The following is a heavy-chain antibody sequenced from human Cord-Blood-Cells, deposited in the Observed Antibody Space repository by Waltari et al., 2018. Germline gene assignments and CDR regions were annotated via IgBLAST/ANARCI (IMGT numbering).Heavy chain of an antibody. D-gene: IGHD2-2*02. Sequence: QVQLQESGPGLVKPSETLSLTCTVSGYSISSGHYWGWIRQPPGHGLEWIGSIYHSGSTYYNPSLKSRVTISVDTSKNQFSLKLSSVTAADTAVYYCARVPRVGDQLLYGYWYFDLWGRGTLVTVSS. J-gene: IGHJ2*01. V-gene: IGHV4-38-2*02. CDR3: ARVPRVGDQLLYGYWYFDL. CDR1: GYSISSGHY. CDR2: IYHSGST.